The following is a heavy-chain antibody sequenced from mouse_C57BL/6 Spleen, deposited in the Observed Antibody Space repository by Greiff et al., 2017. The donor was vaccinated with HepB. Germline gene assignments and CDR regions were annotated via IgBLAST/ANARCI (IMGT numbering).Heavy chain of an antibody. CDR1: GFTFSSYT. CDR3: ARSTMVTSWFAY. Sequence: EVMLVESGGGLVKPGGSLKLSCAASGFTFSSYTMSWVRQTPEKRLEWVATISGGGGNTYYPDSVKGRFTISRDNAKNTLYLQMSSLRSEDTALYYCARSTMVTSWFAYWGQGTLVTVSA. D-gene: IGHD2-2*01. CDR2: ISGGGGNT. V-gene: IGHV5-9*01. J-gene: IGHJ3*01.